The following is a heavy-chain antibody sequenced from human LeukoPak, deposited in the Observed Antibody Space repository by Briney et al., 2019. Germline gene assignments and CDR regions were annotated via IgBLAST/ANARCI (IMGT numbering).Heavy chain of an antibody. D-gene: IGHD6-19*01. CDR1: GFTIIGYA. V-gene: IGHV3-30*18. CDR3: ANSADSSGWYADY. Sequence: GGSLRLSCAASGFTIIGYAMYWVRQAPGKGLEFVASISHDATERYRESVKGRFTIFRDTSKNTVYLQMNTLRAEDTAVYYCANSADSSGWYADYWGQGTLVTVSS. J-gene: IGHJ4*02. CDR2: ISHDATE.